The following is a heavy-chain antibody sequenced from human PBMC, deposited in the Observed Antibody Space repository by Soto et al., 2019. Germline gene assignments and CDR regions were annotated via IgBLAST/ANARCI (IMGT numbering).Heavy chain of an antibody. CDR2: ISYDGSNK. V-gene: IGHV3-30*18. Sequence: GGSLRLSCAASGFTFSSYGMHWVRQAPGKGLEWVAVISYDGSNKYYADSVKGRFTIPRDNSKNTLYLQMNSLRAEDTAVYYCAKVLLGYYDSSGYMTRYFDYWGQGTLVTVSS. D-gene: IGHD3-22*01. CDR1: GFTFSSYG. CDR3: AKVLLGYYDSSGYMTRYFDY. J-gene: IGHJ4*02.